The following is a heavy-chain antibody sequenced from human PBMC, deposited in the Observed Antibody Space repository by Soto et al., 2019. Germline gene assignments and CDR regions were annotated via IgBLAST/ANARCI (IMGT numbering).Heavy chain of an antibody. D-gene: IGHD3-9*01. Sequence: PGGSLRLSCAASGFTFSSYDMHWVRQATGKGLEWVSAIGTAGDTYYPGSVKGRFTISRENAKNSLYLQMNSLRAEDTAVYYCARYARYYDILTGYGSPYGMDVWGQGTTVTVSS. J-gene: IGHJ6*02. CDR2: IGTAGDT. CDR1: GFTFSSYD. V-gene: IGHV3-13*01. CDR3: ARYARYYDILTGYGSPYGMDV.